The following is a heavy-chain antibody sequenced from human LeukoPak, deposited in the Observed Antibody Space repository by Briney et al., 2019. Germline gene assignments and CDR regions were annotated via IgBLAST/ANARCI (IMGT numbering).Heavy chain of an antibody. CDR2: IIPILGIA. V-gene: IGHV1-69*04. CDR1: GGTFSSYA. D-gene: IGHD6-19*01. J-gene: IGHJ4*02. CDR3: ARDKISAVALQGDY. Sequence: GASVKVSCKASGGTFSSYAISWVRQAPGQGLEWMGRIIPILGIANYAQKFQGRVTITADKSTSTAYMELSSLRSEDTAVYYCARDKISAVALQGDYWGQGTLVTVSS.